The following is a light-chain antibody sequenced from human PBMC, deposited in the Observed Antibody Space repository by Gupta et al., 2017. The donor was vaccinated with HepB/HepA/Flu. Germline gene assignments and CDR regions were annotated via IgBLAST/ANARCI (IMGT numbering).Light chain of an antibody. CDR1: NIGTKG. Sequence: YVVTQPPSLSVAPGKTASITCGGNNIGTKGVHWYQQKPGQAPVMVIYNDSDRPSGIPERFSGSNSGSTATLTISRVEAGDEAEYYCQVWDSSNDSAVFGGGTKLTVL. CDR2: NDS. CDR3: QVWDSSNDSAV. J-gene: IGLJ2*01. V-gene: IGLV3-21*04.